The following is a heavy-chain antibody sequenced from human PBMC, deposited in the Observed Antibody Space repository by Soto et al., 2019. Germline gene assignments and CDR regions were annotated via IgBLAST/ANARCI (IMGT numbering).Heavy chain of an antibody. Sequence: GGSLRLSCAASGFTFSSYAMSWVRQAPGKGLEWVSAISGSGGSTYYADSVKGRFTISRDNSKNTLYLQMNSLRAEDTAVYYCAKDLHLGELSLGEQDYWGQGTLVTVSS. CDR2: ISGSGGST. CDR1: GFTFSSYA. D-gene: IGHD3-16*02. CDR3: AKDLHLGELSLGEQDY. J-gene: IGHJ4*02. V-gene: IGHV3-23*01.